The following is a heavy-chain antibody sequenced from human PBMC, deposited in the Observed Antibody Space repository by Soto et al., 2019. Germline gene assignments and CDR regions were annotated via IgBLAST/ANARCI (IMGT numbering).Heavy chain of an antibody. CDR1: GFTFSSYG. Sequence: GESLKISCAASGFTFSSYGMHWVRQAPGKGLEWVAVIWYDGSNKYYADSVKGRFTISRDNSKNTLYLQMNSLRAEDTAVYYCARDFSRTYSGSYFDYWGQGTLVTVSS. D-gene: IGHD1-26*01. CDR3: ARDFSRTYSGSYFDY. V-gene: IGHV3-33*01. CDR2: IWYDGSNK. J-gene: IGHJ4*02.